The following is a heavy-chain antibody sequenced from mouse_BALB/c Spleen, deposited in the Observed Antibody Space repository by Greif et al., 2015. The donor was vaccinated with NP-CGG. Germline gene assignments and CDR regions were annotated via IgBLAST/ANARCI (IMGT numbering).Heavy chain of an antibody. Sequence: VQLQQSGAELVRPGSSVKISCKASGYAFSSYWMNWVKQRPGQGLEWIGQIYPGDGDTNYNGKFKGKATLTADKSSSTAYMQLSSLTSEDSAVYFCARGDGNYGLAMDYWGQGTSVTVSS. CDR1: GYAFSSYW. J-gene: IGHJ4*01. CDR3: ARGDGNYGLAMDY. V-gene: IGHV1-80*01. D-gene: IGHD2-1*01. CDR2: IYPGDGDT.